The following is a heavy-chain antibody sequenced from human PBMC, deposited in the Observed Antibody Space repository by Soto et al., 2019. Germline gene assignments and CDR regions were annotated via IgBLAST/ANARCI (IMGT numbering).Heavy chain of an antibody. D-gene: IGHD2-15*01. V-gene: IGHV1-18*01. Sequence: ASVKVSCKASGYTFTSYGISWVRQAPGQGLEWMGWISAYNGNTNYAQRLQGRVTMTRDTSISTAYMDLNRLKSDDTAGYYCVIKSSGVVYWGQGTLVTVSS. CDR1: GYTFTSYG. J-gene: IGHJ4*02. CDR3: VIKSSGVVY. CDR2: ISAYNGNT.